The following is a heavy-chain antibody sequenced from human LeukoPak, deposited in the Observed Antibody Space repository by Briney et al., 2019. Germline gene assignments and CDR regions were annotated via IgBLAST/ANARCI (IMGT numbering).Heavy chain of an antibody. CDR3: ASGADIVVVPAAGGWFDP. J-gene: IGHJ5*02. CDR2: SIPILGIA. V-gene: IGHV1-69*04. CDR1: GGTFSIYA. Sequence: SVKVSCKASGGTFSIYAISWGRQAPGQGLEWMGRSIPILGIANYAQKFQGRVTITADKTTSTAYMELSSLRSEDTAVYYCASGADIVVVPAAGGWFDPWGQGTLVSVSS. D-gene: IGHD2-2*01.